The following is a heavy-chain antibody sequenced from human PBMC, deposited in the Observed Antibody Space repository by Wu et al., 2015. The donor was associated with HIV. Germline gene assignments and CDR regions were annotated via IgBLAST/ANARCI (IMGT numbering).Heavy chain of an antibody. CDR1: GGIFSNYD. CDR3: AREIKDPVIMVRAGLDP. D-gene: IGHD3-10*01. CDR2: TTPMFGTT. V-gene: IGHV1-69*05. J-gene: IGHJ5*02. Sequence: QVQLVQSGAEVKKPGSSVRVSCKASGGIFSNYDINWVRQAPGQGLEWMGGTTPMFGTTNYAQTFQGRLKITSDVYTSTVYMQLSSLRSEDTAMYYCAREIKDPVIMVRAGLDPWGQGTLVTVSS.